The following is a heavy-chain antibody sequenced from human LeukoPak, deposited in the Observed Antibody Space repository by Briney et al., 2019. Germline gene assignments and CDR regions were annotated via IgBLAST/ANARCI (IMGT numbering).Heavy chain of an antibody. CDR1: GGTFSSYA. CDR3: AREADRVVVIGSDAFDI. D-gene: IGHD3-22*01. V-gene: IGHV1-69*05. CDR2: IIPIFGTA. J-gene: IGHJ3*02. Sequence: SVKVSCKASGGTFSSYAISWVRQAPGQGLEWMGGIIPIFGTANYAQKFQGRVTITTDESTSTAYMELSSLRSEDTDVYYCAREADRVVVIGSDAFDIWGQWTMVTVSS.